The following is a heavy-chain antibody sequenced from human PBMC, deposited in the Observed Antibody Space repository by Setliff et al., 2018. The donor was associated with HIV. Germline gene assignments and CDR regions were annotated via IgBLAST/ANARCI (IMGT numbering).Heavy chain of an antibody. Sequence: LRLSCAASGFTFSSYAMSWVRQAPGRGLEWVSIISGSGGSTYYADSVKGRFTVSRDNSKNTLYLQMNSLRAEDTAVYYCAKDLRRELRDWGVFDIWGQGTMVTVSS. CDR1: GFTFSSYA. J-gene: IGHJ3*02. CDR3: AKDLRRELRDWGVFDI. V-gene: IGHV3-23*01. CDR2: ISGSGGST. D-gene: IGHD1-26*01.